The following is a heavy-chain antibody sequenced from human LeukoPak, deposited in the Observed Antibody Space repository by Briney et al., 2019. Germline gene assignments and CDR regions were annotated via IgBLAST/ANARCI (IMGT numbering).Heavy chain of an antibody. CDR3: ARLGDFDY. CDR2: IYYSGST. D-gene: IGHD3-16*01. V-gene: IGHV4-59*08. CDR1: GGPISSYY. J-gene: IGHJ4*02. Sequence: SETLSLTCTVSGGPISSYYWSWIRQPPGKGLEWIGYIYYSGSTNYNPSLKSRVTISVDTSKNQFSLKLSSVTAADTAVYYCARLGDFDYWGQGTLVTVSS.